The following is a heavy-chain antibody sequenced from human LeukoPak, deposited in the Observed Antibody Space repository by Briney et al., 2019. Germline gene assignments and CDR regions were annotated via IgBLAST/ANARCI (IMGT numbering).Heavy chain of an antibody. D-gene: IGHD6-19*01. J-gene: IGHJ5*02. Sequence: GASVKVSCKASGYTFTSYYMHWVRQAPGQGLEWMGIINPSGGSTSYAQKFQGRVTMTRDMSTSTVYLELSSLRSEDTAVYYCARDQDFRNAVAVNNWFDPWGQGTLVTVSS. CDR2: INPSGGST. CDR1: GYTFTSYY. V-gene: IGHV1-46*01. CDR3: ARDQDFRNAVAVNNWFDP.